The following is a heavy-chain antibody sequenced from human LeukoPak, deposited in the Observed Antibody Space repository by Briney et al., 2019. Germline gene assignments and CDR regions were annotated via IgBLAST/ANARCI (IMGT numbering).Heavy chain of an antibody. J-gene: IGHJ3*01. CDR2: IIPILGIA. CDR1: GGTFSSYA. CDR3: ARRAQLYSLDF. V-gene: IGHV1-69*04. D-gene: IGHD2-15*01. Sequence: ASVEVSCKASGGTFSSYAISWVRQAPGQGLEWMGRIIPILGIANYAQKFQGRVTITADKSTSTAYMELSSLRSEDTAVYYCARRAQLYSLDFWGQGTMVTVSS.